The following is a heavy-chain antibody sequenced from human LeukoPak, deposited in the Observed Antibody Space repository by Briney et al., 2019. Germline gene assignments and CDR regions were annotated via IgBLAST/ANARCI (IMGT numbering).Heavy chain of an antibody. CDR3: VRDVGNYDSRGYYLGWFDP. D-gene: IGHD3-22*01. CDR1: GYTFRNYA. Sequence: GASVKVSCKASGYTFRNYAINWVRQAPGQGLEWMGWTDRNTGNPTYAQGFTGRFVFSLDTSVTTAYPQISSLKAEDTAVYYCVRDVGNYDSRGYYLGWFDPWGQGTLVTVFS. V-gene: IGHV7-4-1*02. J-gene: IGHJ5*02. CDR2: TDRNTGNP.